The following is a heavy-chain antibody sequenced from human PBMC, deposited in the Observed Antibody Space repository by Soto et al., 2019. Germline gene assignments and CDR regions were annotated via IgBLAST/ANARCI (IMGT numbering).Heavy chain of an antibody. CDR3: VRRVSGNYDY. CDR2: IIPIFGTA. J-gene: IGHJ4*02. CDR1: GYSFTSHY. D-gene: IGHD1-7*01. V-gene: IGHV1-69*13. Sequence: GASVKVSCKAIGYSFTSHYMHWVRQAPGQGLEWMGGIIPIFGTANYAQKFQGRVTITADESTSTAYMELSSLRAEDMAVYYCVRRVSGNYDYWGQGTLVTVSS.